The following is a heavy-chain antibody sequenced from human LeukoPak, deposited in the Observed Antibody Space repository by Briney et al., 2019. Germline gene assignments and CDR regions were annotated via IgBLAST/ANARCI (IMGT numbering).Heavy chain of an antibody. V-gene: IGHV4-38-2*01. CDR1: GYSISSGSY. CDR3: AKVGAYGDYARHDY. CDR2: MFHSGDT. D-gene: IGHD4-17*01. J-gene: IGHJ4*02. Sequence: SETLSLTCAASGYSISSGSYWGWIRQPPGKGLEWIGNMFHSGDTYHNPSLKSRVTISADTSKNQFSLKLTPVTAADTAVYYCAKVGAYGDYARHDYWGQGTLVTVSS.